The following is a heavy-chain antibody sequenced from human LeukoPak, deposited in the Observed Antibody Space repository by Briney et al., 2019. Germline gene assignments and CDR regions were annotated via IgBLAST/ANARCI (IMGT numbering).Heavy chain of an antibody. D-gene: IGHD5-24*01. J-gene: IGHJ3*02. V-gene: IGHV1-69*05. CDR3: ARDREMATIGHGAFDI. Sequence: SVKVSCKASGGTFSSYAISWVRQAPGQGLEWMGRIIPIFGTANYAQKFQGRVTITTDESTSTAYMELSSLRSEDTAAYYCARDREMATIGHGAFDIWGQGTMVTVSS. CDR1: GGTFSSYA. CDR2: IIPIFGTA.